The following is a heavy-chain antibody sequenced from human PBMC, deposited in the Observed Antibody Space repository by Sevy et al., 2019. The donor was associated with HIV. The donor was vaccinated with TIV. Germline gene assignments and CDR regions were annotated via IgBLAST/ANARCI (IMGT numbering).Heavy chain of an antibody. CDR2: IWYDGSNK. V-gene: IGHV3-33*01. CDR1: GFTFSSYG. Sequence: GGSLRLSCAASGFTFSSYGMHWVRQAPGKGQEWVAVIWYDGSNKYYADSVKGRFTISRDNSKNTLYLQMNSLRAEDTAVYYCARDGGIVVVPAAIGLPFDYWGQGTLVTVSS. D-gene: IGHD2-2*02. J-gene: IGHJ4*02. CDR3: ARDGGIVVVPAAIGLPFDY.